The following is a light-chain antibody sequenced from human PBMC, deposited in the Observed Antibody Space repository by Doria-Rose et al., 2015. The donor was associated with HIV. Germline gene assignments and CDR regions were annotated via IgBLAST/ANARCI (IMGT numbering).Light chain of an antibody. CDR1: QSVSAD. CDR3: HQYNNWPT. V-gene: IGKV3-15*01. J-gene: IGKJ5*01. Sequence: EIVLTQSPETLSVSPGESATLYCRASQSVSADLAWYQHRPGQAPRLLIWAASTSATGIPARFSGSRSGTEFTLTFSSLQSEDFAIYFCHQYNNWPTFGQGTRLDIK. CDR2: AAS.